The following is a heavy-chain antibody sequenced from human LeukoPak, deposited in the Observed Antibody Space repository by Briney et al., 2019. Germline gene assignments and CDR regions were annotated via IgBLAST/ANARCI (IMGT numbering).Heavy chain of an antibody. D-gene: IGHD3-10*01. CDR1: GYTFTSYG. CDR3: ARWGGYGSGSFPDYFDY. CDR2: ISAYNGNT. Sequence: ASVKVSCKASGYTFTSYGISWVRQAPGQGLEWMGWISAYNGNTNYAQKLQGRVTMTTDTSTSTAYMELRSLRSDDTAVYYCARWGGYGSGSFPDYFDYWGQGTLVTVPS. V-gene: IGHV1-18*04. J-gene: IGHJ4*02.